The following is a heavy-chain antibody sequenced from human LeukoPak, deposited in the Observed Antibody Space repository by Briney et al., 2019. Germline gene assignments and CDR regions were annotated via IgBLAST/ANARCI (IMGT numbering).Heavy chain of an antibody. V-gene: IGHV4-4*07. D-gene: IGHD5-18*01. CDR1: GGAISSYY. CDR2: IYTSGRT. Sequence: SETLSLTCTVSGGAISSYYWSWIRQPAGKGLEWIGRIYTSGRTNYNPSLESRVSMSVDASKNQISLQLNSGTAADTAVYYCARLRGYTYGDFDYWGRGTLVTVSS. J-gene: IGHJ4*02. CDR3: ARLRGYTYGDFDY.